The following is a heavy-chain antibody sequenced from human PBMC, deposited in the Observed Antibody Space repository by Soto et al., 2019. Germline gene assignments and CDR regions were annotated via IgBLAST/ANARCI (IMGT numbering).Heavy chain of an antibody. J-gene: IGHJ6*02. V-gene: IGHV3-23*01. CDR2: ITGTGGKT. Sequence: GGSLRLSCAASGFTFRSFTMNWVRQAPGKGLEWVSTITGTGGKTYYAGSVKGRFTISRDNSKNTMYLQINSLTAEDTAVYYCAKDLHTSSSEWRYYFGMDVWGQGTTVTVSS. D-gene: IGHD6-6*01. CDR1: GFTFRSFT. CDR3: AKDLHTSSSEWRYYFGMDV.